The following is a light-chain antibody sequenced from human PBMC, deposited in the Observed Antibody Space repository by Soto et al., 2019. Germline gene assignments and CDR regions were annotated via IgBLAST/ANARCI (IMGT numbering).Light chain of an antibody. CDR1: SSDVGGYNY. CDR3: SSYTSSSALDRV. V-gene: IGLV2-14*01. Sequence: QSVLTQPASVSGSLGQSITISCTGTSSDVGGYNYVSWYQQDPGKAPKLMIYEVNNRPSGVSNRFSGSKSGNTASLTISGLQAEDETDYYCSSYTSSSALDRVFGTGTKVIVL. CDR2: EVN. J-gene: IGLJ1*01.